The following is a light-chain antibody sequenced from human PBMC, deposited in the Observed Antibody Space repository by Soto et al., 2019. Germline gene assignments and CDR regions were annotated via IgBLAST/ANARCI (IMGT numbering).Light chain of an antibody. CDR1: SSDVGGYNH. V-gene: IGLV2-14*01. J-gene: IGLJ1*01. CDR3: SSYTSSTTQYV. CDR2: EVS. Sequence: QSALTQPASVSGSPGQSITISCTGTSSDVGGYNHVSWYQQHPGKAPKVMIYEVSNRPSGVSNRFSGSKSGNTASLTISGLQADDEADYYCSSYTSSTTQYVFGTGTKLTVL.